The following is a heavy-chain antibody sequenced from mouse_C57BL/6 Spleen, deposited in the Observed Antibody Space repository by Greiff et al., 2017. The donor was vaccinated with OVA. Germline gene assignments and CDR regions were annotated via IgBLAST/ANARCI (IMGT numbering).Heavy chain of an antibody. CDR3: ATYGYDEGDYAMDY. CDR1: GFSLTSYG. D-gene: IGHD2-2*01. V-gene: IGHV2-5*01. CDR2: IWRGGST. Sequence: VHLVESGPGLVQPSQSLSITCTVSGFSLTSYGVRWVRQSPGKGLEWLGVIWRGGSTDYNAAFMSRLSITKDNSKSQVFFKMNSLQADDTAIYYCATYGYDEGDYAMDYWGQGTSVTVSS. J-gene: IGHJ4*01.